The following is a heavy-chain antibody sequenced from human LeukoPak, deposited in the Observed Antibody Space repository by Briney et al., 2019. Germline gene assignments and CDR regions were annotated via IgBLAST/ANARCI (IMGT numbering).Heavy chain of an antibody. CDR3: ARLTEGP. Sequence: PSETLSLTCTVSGGSISSSSHYWSWIRQPPGKGLEWIGYIYYSGSTNYNPSLKSRVTISADTSKNQFSLKLISVTAADTAVYYCARLTEGPWGQGTLVTVSS. CDR1: GGSISSSSHY. D-gene: IGHD2-8*02. V-gene: IGHV4-61*05. CDR2: IYYSGST. J-gene: IGHJ5*02.